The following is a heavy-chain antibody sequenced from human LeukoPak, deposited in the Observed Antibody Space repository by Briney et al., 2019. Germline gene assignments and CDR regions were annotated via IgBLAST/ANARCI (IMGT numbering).Heavy chain of an antibody. Sequence: ASVKVSCKASGYTFTGYYMRWVRQAPGQGLEWMGWINPNSGGTNYAQKFQGRVTMTRDTSISTAYMELSRLRSDDTAVYYCASLIRGREYSNSEVDYWGQGTLVTVPS. D-gene: IGHD6-6*01. J-gene: IGHJ4*02. CDR3: ASLIRGREYSNSEVDY. CDR1: GYTFTGYY. CDR2: INPNSGGT. V-gene: IGHV1-2*02.